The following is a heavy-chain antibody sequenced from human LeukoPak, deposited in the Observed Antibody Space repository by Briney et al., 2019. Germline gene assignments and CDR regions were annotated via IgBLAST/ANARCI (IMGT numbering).Heavy chain of an antibody. J-gene: IGHJ6*03. D-gene: IGHD6-13*01. CDR2: IYHSGST. CDR3: ASSSRYGYYYMDV. V-gene: IGHV4-4*02. CDR1: GGSISSSKW. Sequence: SETLSLTCAVSGGSISSSKWWSWVRQPPGKGLEWIGEIYHSGSTNYNPSLKSRVTILVDKSKNQFSLKLSSVTAADTAVYYCASSSRYGYYYMDVWGKGTTVTVSS.